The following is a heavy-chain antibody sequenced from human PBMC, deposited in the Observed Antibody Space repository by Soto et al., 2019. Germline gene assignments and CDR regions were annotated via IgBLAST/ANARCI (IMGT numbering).Heavy chain of an antibody. CDR3: EKEHYDFGSAYTGVYFDS. Sequence: EVHLLESGGGLVQPGGSLRLSCAASGVIFRNYAMSWVRQAPGKGLEWVASIGATTGSTYYADSVQGRFAISRDNSEHLLFLHLNSLRADATDVYYCEKEHYDFGSAYTGVYFDSWGQGTLVTVAS. CDR1: GVIFRNYA. D-gene: IGHD3-3*01. V-gene: IGHV3-23*01. J-gene: IGHJ4*02. CDR2: IGATTGST.